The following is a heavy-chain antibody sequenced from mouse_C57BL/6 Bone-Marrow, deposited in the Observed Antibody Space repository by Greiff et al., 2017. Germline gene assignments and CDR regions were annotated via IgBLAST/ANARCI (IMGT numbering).Heavy chain of an antibody. D-gene: IGHD1-1*01. J-gene: IGHJ3*01. CDR1: GYTFTSYG. CDR3: EREFGTTVVAKAY. CDR2: IYPRSGNT. V-gene: IGHV1-81*01. Sequence: VQLQQSGAELARPGASVKLSCKASGYTFTSYGISWVKQRTGQGLEWIGEIYPRSGNTYYNEKFKGKATLTADKSSSTAYMELRSLTSEDSAVYFGEREFGTTVVAKAYWGQGTLVTVSA.